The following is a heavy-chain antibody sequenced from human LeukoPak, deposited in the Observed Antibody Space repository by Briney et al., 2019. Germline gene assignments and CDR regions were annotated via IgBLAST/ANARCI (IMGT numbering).Heavy chain of an antibody. D-gene: IGHD4-17*01. Sequence: ASVKVSCKASGYTFTSHGISWVRQAPGQGLEWMGWISAFNGNRKYAQRLQGRVTMTTDTSTSTAYMELRSLRSDDTAVYYCAREGYGDYLRDYWGQGTLVTVSS. CDR1: GYTFTSHG. J-gene: IGHJ4*02. CDR2: ISAFNGNR. V-gene: IGHV1-18*01. CDR3: AREGYGDYLRDY.